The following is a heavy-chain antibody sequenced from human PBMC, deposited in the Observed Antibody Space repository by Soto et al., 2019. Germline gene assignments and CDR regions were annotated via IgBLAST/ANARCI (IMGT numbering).Heavy chain of an antibody. CDR3: AKVGPYSTSNRFDP. CDR2: ISGSGGST. D-gene: IGHD6-6*01. CDR1: GFTFSSYA. J-gene: IGHJ5*02. V-gene: IGHV3-23*01. Sequence: EVQLLESGGGLVQPGGSLRLSCAASGFTFSSYAMSWVRQAPGKGLEWVSGISGSGGSTYYADSAKGRFTISRDNSKNTLFLQMNSLRADDTAVYYCAKVGPYSTSNRFDPWGQGTLVTVSS.